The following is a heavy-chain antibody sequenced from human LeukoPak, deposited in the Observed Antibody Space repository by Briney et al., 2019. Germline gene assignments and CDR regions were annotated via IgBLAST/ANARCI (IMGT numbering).Heavy chain of an antibody. Sequence: ASVKVSCKVSGYTFSGYYMHWVRQAPGQGPEWMGWINPNSGGTNYLQNFQGRVTMTRDTSISTVYMELSSLRSEDTAVYYCARDLCSSTSCLDYWGQGTLVTVSS. CDR3: ARDLCSSTSCLDY. J-gene: IGHJ4*02. CDR2: INPNSGGT. V-gene: IGHV1-2*02. D-gene: IGHD2-2*01. CDR1: GYTFSGYY.